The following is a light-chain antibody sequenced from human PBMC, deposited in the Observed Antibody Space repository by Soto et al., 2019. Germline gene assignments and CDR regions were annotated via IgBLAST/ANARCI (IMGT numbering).Light chain of an antibody. CDR2: GNT. V-gene: IGLV1-40*01. CDR3: QSYDSSLSALYV. J-gene: IGLJ1*01. CDR1: SSNIGAGYE. Sequence: QLVLTQPPSVSGAPGQRVTISCTGSSSNIGAGYEVNWYQHLPGAAPKLLIYGNTNRPSGVPDRFSGSKSGTSASLAITGLQAEDEADYYCQSYDSSLSALYVFGTGTKVTVL.